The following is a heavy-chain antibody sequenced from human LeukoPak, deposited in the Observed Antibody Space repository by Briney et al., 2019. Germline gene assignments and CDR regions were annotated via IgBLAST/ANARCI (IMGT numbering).Heavy chain of an antibody. V-gene: IGHV1-8*01. CDR2: MNPNSGNT. J-gene: IGHJ4*02. Sequence: ASVTVSCKASGYTFTSYDINWVRQAPGQGLEWMGWMNPNSGNTGYAQKFQGRVTMTRNTSISTAYMELSSLRAEDTAVYYCAKRRGYSGYEFDYWGQGTLVTVSS. D-gene: IGHD5-12*01. CDR3: AKRRGYSGYEFDY. CDR1: GYTFTSYD.